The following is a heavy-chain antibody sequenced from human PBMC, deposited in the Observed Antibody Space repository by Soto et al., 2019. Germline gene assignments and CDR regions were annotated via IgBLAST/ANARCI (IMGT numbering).Heavy chain of an antibody. Sequence: EVQLLESGGGLVQPGGSLRLSCAASGFTFSSYAMSWVRQAPGKGLEWVSAISGSGGSTYYADSVKGRFTISRDNSKNTLYLQMNSLRAEDTAVYYCAKRAMGRWLVRNAVYYVDYWGQGTLVTVSS. J-gene: IGHJ4*02. CDR3: AKRAMGRWLVRNAVYYVDY. D-gene: IGHD6-19*01. CDR1: GFTFSSYA. V-gene: IGHV3-23*01. CDR2: ISGSGGST.